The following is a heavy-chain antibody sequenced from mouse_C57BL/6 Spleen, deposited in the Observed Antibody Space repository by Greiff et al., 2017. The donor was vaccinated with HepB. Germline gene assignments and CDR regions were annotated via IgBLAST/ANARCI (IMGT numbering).Heavy chain of an antibody. V-gene: IGHV1-4*01. CDR1: GYTFTSYT. D-gene: IGHD2-2*01. CDR2: INPSSGYT. J-gene: IGHJ3*01. Sequence: VQLVESGAELARPGASVKMSCKASGYTFTSYTMHWVKQRPGQGLEWIGYINPSSGYTKYNQKFKDKATLTADKSSSTAYMQLSSLTSEDSAVYYCARSMVTTSQAWFAYWGQGTLVTVSA. CDR3: ARSMVTTSQAWFAY.